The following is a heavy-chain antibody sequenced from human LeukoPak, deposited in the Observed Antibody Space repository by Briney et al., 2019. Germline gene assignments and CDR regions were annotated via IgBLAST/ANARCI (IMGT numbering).Heavy chain of an antibody. D-gene: IGHD6-6*01. CDR3: AKDVDMAARLPFED. V-gene: IGHV3-30*18. CDR2: ISYDGSNK. CDR1: GFTFSSYG. J-gene: IGHJ4*02. Sequence: PGRSLRLSCAASGFTFSSYGMHWVRQAPGKGLEWVAVISYDGSNKYYADSVKGRFTISRDNSKNTLYLQMNSLRAEDTAVYYCAKDVDMAARLPFEDWGQGTLVTVSS.